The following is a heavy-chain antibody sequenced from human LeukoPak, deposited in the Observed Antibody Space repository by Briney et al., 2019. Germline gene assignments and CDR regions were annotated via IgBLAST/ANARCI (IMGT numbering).Heavy chain of an antibody. Sequence: ASVKVSCKASGYTFTGYYMHWVRQAPGQGLEWMGWINPNSGGTNYAQKVQGRVTMTRDTSISTAYMELRRLRSDDTAVYYCARSAIVTMGRGDYWGQGTLVNVSS. V-gene: IGHV1-2*02. CDR2: INPNSGGT. J-gene: IGHJ4*02. CDR3: ARSAIVTMGRGDY. D-gene: IGHD3-10*01. CDR1: GYTFTGYY.